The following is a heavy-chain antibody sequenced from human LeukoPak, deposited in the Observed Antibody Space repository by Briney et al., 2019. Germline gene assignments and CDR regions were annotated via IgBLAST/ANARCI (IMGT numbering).Heavy chain of an antibody. CDR3: ARGLSNYYGSGHRKPRPYYFDY. D-gene: IGHD3-10*01. CDR2: INPNSGGT. V-gene: IGHV1-2*02. CDR1: GYTSTGYY. Sequence: GASVKVSCKASGYTSTGYYMHWVRQAPGQGLEWMGWINPNSGGTNYAQKFQGRVTMTRNTSISTAYMELSSLRSEDTAVYYCARGLSNYYGSGHRKPRPYYFDYWGQGTLVTVSS. J-gene: IGHJ4*02.